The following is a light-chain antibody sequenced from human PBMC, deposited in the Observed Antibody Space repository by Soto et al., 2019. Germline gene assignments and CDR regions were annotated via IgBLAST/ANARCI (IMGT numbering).Light chain of an antibody. J-gene: IGLJ2*01. CDR2: EVS. CDR1: SSDVGGYNY. V-gene: IGLV2-8*01. CDR3: SSYAGSNPAVV. Sequence: QSVLTQPPSASGSPGQSVTISCTGTSSDVGGYNYVSWYQQHPGKAPKLMIYEVSKRPSGVPDRFSGSKSGNTASLTVSGLQAEDEADYYCSSYAGSNPAVVFGGWTKLTVL.